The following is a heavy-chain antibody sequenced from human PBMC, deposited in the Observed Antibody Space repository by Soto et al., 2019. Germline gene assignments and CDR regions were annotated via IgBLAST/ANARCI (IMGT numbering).Heavy chain of an antibody. D-gene: IGHD6-19*01. J-gene: IGHJ3*01. V-gene: IGHV1-3*01. CDR1: GFTLTRYA. CDR3: ARKAVGPSFAFAL. CDR2: INAGNGDT. Sequence: QVPLVQSGAEVEKPGASVKVSCKSSGFTLTRYALHGVRQAPGQRLEYMGWINAGNGDTGHPQKFQGRVTMTRDIPASTVYVALNGLTSEDTAVYYCARKAVGPSFAFALWGQGTVVVVSS.